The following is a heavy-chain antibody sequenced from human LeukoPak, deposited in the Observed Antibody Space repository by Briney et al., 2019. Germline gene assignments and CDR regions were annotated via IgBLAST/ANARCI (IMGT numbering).Heavy chain of an antibody. CDR1: GFTFSSYG. CDR2: ISYDGSNK. J-gene: IGHJ3*02. Sequence: GGSLRLSCAASGFTFSSYGMHWVRQAPGKGLEWVAIISYDGSNKYYADSVQGRFTISRDNSKNTLYLQMNSLRAEDTAMYYCARRFVGWGAFDIWGQGTMVTVSS. V-gene: IGHV3-30*03. D-gene: IGHD3/OR15-3a*01. CDR3: ARRFVGWGAFDI.